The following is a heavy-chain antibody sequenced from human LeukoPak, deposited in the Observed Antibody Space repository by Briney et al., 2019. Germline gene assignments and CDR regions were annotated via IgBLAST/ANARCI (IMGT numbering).Heavy chain of an antibody. V-gene: IGHV4-59*01. Sequence: SETLSLTCTVSGGSISSYYWSWIRQPPGKGLEWIGYIYYSGSTNYNPSPKSRVTISVDTSKNQFSLKLSSVTAADTAVYYCARDRRYWNDVPHFDYWGQGTLVTVSS. CDR1: GGSISSYY. D-gene: IGHD1-1*01. CDR2: IYYSGST. J-gene: IGHJ4*02. CDR3: ARDRRYWNDVPHFDY.